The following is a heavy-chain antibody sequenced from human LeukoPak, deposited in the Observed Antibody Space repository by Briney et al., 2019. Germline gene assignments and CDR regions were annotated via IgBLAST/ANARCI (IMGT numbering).Heavy chain of an antibody. CDR3: ASPSWGYCTNGVCYGPSTY. J-gene: IGHJ4*02. CDR2: IYAGGTT. D-gene: IGHD2-8*01. V-gene: IGHV3-53*01. CDR1: GFTVSSNY. Sequence: GGSLRLSCAVSGFTVSSNYMNWVRQAPGKGLEWVSVIYAGGTTFYSDSVKGRFTISTDNSKHTPHLKMNSLRADDSAVYYCASPSWGYCTNGVCYGPSTYWGQGTLVTVSS.